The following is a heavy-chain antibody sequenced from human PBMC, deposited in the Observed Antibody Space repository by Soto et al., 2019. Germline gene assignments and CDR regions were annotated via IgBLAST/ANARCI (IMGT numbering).Heavy chain of an antibody. V-gene: IGHV3-30*18. Sequence: QVQLVESGGGVVQPGRSLSLSCAASGFTFSSYGMHWVRQAPGKGLEWVAVISYDASNKYYADSVKGRFTISRDNYKNTLYLQRNSLRAEDTAVYYCAKDIIAARRWTDYYYYGMDVWCHGTTVPVSS. D-gene: IGHD6-6*01. CDR1: GFTFSSYG. J-gene: IGHJ6*02. CDR3: AKDIIAARRWTDYYYYGMDV. CDR2: ISYDASNK.